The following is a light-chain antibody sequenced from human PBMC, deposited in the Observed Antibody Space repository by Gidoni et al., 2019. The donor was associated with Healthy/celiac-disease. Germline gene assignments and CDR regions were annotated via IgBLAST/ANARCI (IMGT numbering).Light chain of an antibody. Sequence: ELVLTQSPATLSVAPGERATLSCRASQSVSSNLAWYQKKPGQAPRPLIYGASTRSTGIPARFSGSGSGTEFTLTISSQQSEDFAVFYRQQYNNWPPLTFXGXTKVEIK. CDR3: QQYNNWPPLT. CDR2: GAS. J-gene: IGKJ4*01. CDR1: QSVSSN. V-gene: IGKV3D-15*01.